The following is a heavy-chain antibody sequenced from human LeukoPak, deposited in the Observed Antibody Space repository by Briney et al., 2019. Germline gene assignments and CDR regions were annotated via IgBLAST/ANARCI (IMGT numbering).Heavy chain of an antibody. Sequence: ESPKLPFKGSGNRLTTYWIGWVRHMPGKGIGWMGIIYPSDSDTRYSPSFQGQVTLSVDKPFRTAYLEEGGLKASDSVMYYCVRRGDGKEFDYWGQGTLVTVPS. CDR2: IYPSDSDT. V-gene: IGHV5-51*04. D-gene: IGHD5-24*01. CDR3: VRRGDGKEFDY. J-gene: IGHJ4*02. CDR1: GNRLTTYW.